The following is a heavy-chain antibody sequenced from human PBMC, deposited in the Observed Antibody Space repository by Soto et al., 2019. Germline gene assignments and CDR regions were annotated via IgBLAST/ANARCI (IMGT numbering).Heavy chain of an antibody. V-gene: IGHV1-69*13. CDR1: GDTFGRFT. CDR2: IKPISDTT. D-gene: IGHD4-4*01. Sequence: SVKVSCEASGDTFGRFTINWVRQAPGEGLEWMGGIKPISDTTTYAQRFQGRVTFTADASTSTVYMELSSLRSEDTAMYYCARDPSTVNKLIGVWFDPWGQGTLVTVSS. CDR3: ARDPSTVNKLIGVWFDP. J-gene: IGHJ5*02.